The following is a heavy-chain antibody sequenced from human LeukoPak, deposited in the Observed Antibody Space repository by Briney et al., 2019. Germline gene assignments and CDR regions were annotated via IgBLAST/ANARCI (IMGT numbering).Heavy chain of an antibody. D-gene: IGHD3-22*01. Sequence: GGSLRLSCAASGFTVDSNYLSWVRQAPGKGLEWVSTIYTGGNTYYAASVKGRFTISKDFSKNTVFLHMNSLRAEDTAMYYCARGDDSGYYDYFDYWGQGALVTVSS. CDR2: IYTGGNT. CDR3: ARGDDSGYYDYFDY. CDR1: GFTVDSNY. V-gene: IGHV3-53*01. J-gene: IGHJ4*02.